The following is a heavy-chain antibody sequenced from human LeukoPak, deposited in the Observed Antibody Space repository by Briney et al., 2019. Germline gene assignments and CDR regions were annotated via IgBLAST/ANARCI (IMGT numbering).Heavy chain of an antibody. CDR1: GGSISSCY. V-gene: IGHV4-59*01. D-gene: IGHD3-10*01. Sequence: SETLSLTCTVSGGSISSCYWNWIRQPPGKGLEWIGYISYSGSTNYNSSLKSRVTISVDTSKNQLSLKLSSVTAADTAVYYCARLGGSGNYRNFDYWGQGTLVTVSS. CDR3: ARLGGSGNYRNFDY. CDR2: ISYSGST. J-gene: IGHJ4*02.